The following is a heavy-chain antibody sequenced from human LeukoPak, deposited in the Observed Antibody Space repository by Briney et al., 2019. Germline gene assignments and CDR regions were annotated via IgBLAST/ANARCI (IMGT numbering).Heavy chain of an antibody. CDR1: GFTFDSYA. J-gene: IGHJ4*02. V-gene: IGHV3-23*01. D-gene: IGHD3-22*01. CDR2: ISGSGGST. CDR3: ARDYYDSSGPPYFDY. Sequence: GGSLRLSCAASGFTFDSYAMSWVRQAPGKGLEWVSTISGSGGSTYYADSVKGRFTISRDNSKNTLYLQMNSLRAEDTAVYYCARDYYDSSGPPYFDYWGQGTLVTVSS.